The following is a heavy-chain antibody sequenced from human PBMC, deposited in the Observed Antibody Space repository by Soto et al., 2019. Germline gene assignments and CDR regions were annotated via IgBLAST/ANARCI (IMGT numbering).Heavy chain of an antibody. Sequence: TLSLTCTVSGGSISNYYWTWIRQSPGKALEWLALIYWDDDKRYSPSLKSRLTITKDTSKNQVVLTMTNMDPVDTATYYCARRSYTSSWYVEDYWGQGTLVTVSS. J-gene: IGHJ4*02. V-gene: IGHV2-5*02. CDR3: ARRSYTSSWYVEDY. CDR1: GGSISNYYWT. CDR2: IYWDDDK. D-gene: IGHD6-13*01.